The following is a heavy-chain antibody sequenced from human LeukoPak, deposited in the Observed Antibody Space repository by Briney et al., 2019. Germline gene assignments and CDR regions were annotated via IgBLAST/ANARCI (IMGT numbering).Heavy chain of an antibody. V-gene: IGHV1-8*03. CDR2: MNPNSGNT. Sequence: EASVKVSCKASGYAFTSYDINWVRQATGQGLEWMGWMNPNSGNTGYAQKLQGRVTITRNTSISTAYMELSSLRSEDTAVYYCARMRDYGYFDYWGQGTLVTVSS. CDR3: ARMRDYGYFDY. D-gene: IGHD3-16*01. CDR1: GYAFTSYD. J-gene: IGHJ4*02.